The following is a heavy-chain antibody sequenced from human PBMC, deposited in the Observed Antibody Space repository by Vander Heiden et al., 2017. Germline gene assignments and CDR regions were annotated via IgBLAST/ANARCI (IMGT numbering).Heavy chain of an antibody. J-gene: IGHJ6*02. V-gene: IGHV3-30*18. Sequence: QVQLVESGGGVVQSGRSLRLSCGASGVSFNTYAMHWVRQAPGKGLEWVALIYYDGSNTYYADSVKGRFTISRDNSKNTLYLQMDSLREEDTAVYYCAKEGSGSTRIFYYYGMDVWGQGTTGTVSS. CDR1: GVSFNTYA. CDR3: AKEGSGSTRIFYYYGMDV. CDR2: IYYDGSNT. D-gene: IGHD1-26*01.